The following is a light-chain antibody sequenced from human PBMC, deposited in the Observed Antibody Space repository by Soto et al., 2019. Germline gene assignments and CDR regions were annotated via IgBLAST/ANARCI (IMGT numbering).Light chain of an antibody. J-gene: IGKJ1*01. Sequence: DIQMTQSPSTLSASVGDRVTITCRASQSITSWLAWYQQKPGKAPKLLIYEASRLESGVPSRCSGSGSGTEFTLTISSLQHDDIATYCCQQYHLYSTFGQGTKVEIK. CDR1: QSITSW. CDR3: QQYHLYST. V-gene: IGKV1-5*03. CDR2: EAS.